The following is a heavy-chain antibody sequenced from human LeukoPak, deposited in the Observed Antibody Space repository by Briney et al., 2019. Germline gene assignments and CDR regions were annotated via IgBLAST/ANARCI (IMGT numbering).Heavy chain of an antibody. CDR2: IYYSGST. J-gene: IGHJ4*02. Sequence: PSETLSLTCTVSGGSISSGDYYWSWIRQPPGKGLEWIGYIYYSGSTYYNPSLPSRVTMSVDTSKNQFSLKVISVTAADTAVYYCARGPPQQFLDYWGRGTLVTVSS. CDR1: GGSISSGDYY. D-gene: IGHD6-13*01. V-gene: IGHV4-30-4*01. CDR3: ARGPPQQFLDY.